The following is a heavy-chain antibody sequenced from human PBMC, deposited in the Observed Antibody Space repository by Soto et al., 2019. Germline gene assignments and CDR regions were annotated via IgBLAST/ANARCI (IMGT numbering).Heavy chain of an antibody. Sequence: PSETLSLTCAVSGGSISSGGYSWSWIRQPPGKGLEWIGYSYHSGSTYYNPSLENQGTITVDRAKKKFSLKLSSVTAADTAVYYCDSAPIVAATKYYYYGMDVWGQGTTVTVSS. D-gene: IGHD1-26*01. CDR1: GGSISSGGYS. J-gene: IGHJ6*02. CDR2: SYHSGST. V-gene: IGHV4-30-2*01. CDR3: DSAPIVAATKYYYYGMDV.